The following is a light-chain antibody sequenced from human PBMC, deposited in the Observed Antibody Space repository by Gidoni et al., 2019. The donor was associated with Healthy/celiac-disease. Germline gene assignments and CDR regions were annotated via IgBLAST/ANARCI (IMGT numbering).Light chain of an antibody. V-gene: IGLV2-14*01. J-gene: IGLJ2*01. CDR3: SSYTSSSTPL. CDR1: SSDVCGYNY. Sequence: QSALTQPASVSGSPGQSITIPCTGTSSDVCGYNYVSWYQQHPCKAPKLRIYDVSNRPSGVSNRFSGSKSGNTASLTISGLQAEDEADYYCSSYTSSSTPLFGGGTKLTVL. CDR2: DVS.